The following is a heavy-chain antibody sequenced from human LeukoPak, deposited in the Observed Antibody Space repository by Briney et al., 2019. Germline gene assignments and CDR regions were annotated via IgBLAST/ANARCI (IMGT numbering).Heavy chain of an antibody. Sequence: GGSLRLSCATSGFTFSFYGMHWVRQAPGKGLEWVAFIQYDGSYKFYADSVQGRFSISRDDSKNTLFLQMNSLRTEDTSVYYCAKTSDQLLYSKFDFWGQGTLVTVSS. D-gene: IGHD2-2*02. V-gene: IGHV3-30*02. CDR1: GFTFSFYG. CDR2: IQYDGSYK. CDR3: AKTSDQLLYSKFDF. J-gene: IGHJ4*02.